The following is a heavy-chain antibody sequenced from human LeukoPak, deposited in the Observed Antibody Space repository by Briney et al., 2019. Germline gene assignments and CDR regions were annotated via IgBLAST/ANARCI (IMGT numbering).Heavy chain of an antibody. CDR1: GFTSSSYE. CDR3: AKGLGSGVRGTFDY. D-gene: IGHD3-10*01. CDR2: ISSSGKTK. J-gene: IGHJ4*02. V-gene: IGHV3-48*03. Sequence: GGSLRLSCAASGFTSSSYEINWVRQAPGKGLEWVSYISSSGKTKYYADSVKGRFTISRDSSKNTLYLQMNSLRADDTAGYYCAKGLGSGVRGTFDYWGQGTLVPVSS.